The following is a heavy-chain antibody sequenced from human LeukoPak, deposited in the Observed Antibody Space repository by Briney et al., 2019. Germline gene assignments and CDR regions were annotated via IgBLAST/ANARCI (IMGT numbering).Heavy chain of an antibody. J-gene: IGHJ4*02. Sequence: SETLSLTCTVSGGSISSGSYYWSWIRQPAGKGLEWIGRIYTSGSTNYNPSLKSRVTISVDTSKNQFSLKLTSVTAADTAVYYCASRGYNYGYVYWGQGTLVTVSS. CDR1: GGSISSGSYY. CDR3: ASRGYNYGYVY. CDR2: IYTSGST. V-gene: IGHV4-61*02. D-gene: IGHD5-18*01.